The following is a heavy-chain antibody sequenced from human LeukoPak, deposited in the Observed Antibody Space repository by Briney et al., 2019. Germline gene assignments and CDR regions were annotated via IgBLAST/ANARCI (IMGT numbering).Heavy chain of an antibody. CDR1: GGSISSYY. CDR3: ARLAHLWFGELLDY. Sequence: SETLSLTCTVSGGSISSYYWSWIRQPPGKGLEWIGYIYYSGSTYYNPSLKSRVTISVDTSKNQFSLKLSSVTAADTAVYYCARLAHLWFGELLDYWGQGTLVTVSS. CDR2: IYYSGST. J-gene: IGHJ4*02. D-gene: IGHD3-10*01. V-gene: IGHV4-30-4*01.